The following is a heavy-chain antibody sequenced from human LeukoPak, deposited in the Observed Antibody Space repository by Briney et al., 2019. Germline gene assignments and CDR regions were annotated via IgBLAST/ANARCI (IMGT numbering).Heavy chain of an antibody. Sequence: GGPLRLSCAASGFTFSNSWMGWVRQAPGKGLEWVANIKQDGTEKYYVDSVRGRFTVSKDNARNALYLQMNSLRAEDTAVYYCARIGVPNAFDSWGQGTLVSVSP. CDR3: ARIGVPNAFDS. CDR2: IKQDGTEK. J-gene: IGHJ4*02. V-gene: IGHV3-7*05. D-gene: IGHD2-8*01. CDR1: GFTFSNSW.